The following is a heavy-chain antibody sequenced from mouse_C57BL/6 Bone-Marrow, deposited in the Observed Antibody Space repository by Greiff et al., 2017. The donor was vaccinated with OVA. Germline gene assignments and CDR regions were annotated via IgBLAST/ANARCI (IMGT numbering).Heavy chain of an antibody. CDR1: VYTFTDYE. Sequence: QVQLQQSGAELVRPGASVTLSCKASVYTFTDYEMHWVKQTPVHGLEWIGAIDPETGGTAYNQKFKGKAILTADKSSSTAYMELRSLTSEDSAVYYCTRVYYGVFDYWGQGTTLTVSS. D-gene: IGHD2-1*01. V-gene: IGHV1-15*01. J-gene: IGHJ2*01. CDR2: IDPETGGT. CDR3: TRVYYGVFDY.